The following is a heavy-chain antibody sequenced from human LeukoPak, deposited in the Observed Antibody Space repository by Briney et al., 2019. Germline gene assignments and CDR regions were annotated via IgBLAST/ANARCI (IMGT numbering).Heavy chain of an antibody. Sequence: GGSLRLSCAASGFTFSSYDMNWVRQAPGKGLEWVSSISSSSNYIHYADSVKGRFTISRDNAKNSLYLQMNSLRAEDTAVYYCAKETFDPWGQGTLVTVSS. V-gene: IGHV3-21*01. CDR1: GFTFSSYD. J-gene: IGHJ5*02. CDR3: AKETFDP. CDR2: ISSSSNYI.